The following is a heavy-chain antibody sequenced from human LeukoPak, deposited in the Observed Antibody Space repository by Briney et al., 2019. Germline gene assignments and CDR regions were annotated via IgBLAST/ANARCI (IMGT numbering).Heavy chain of an antibody. CDR3: ARVLAATGCFDP. V-gene: IGHV1-69*13. J-gene: IGHJ5*02. CDR2: IIPIFGTA. Sequence: ASVKVSCKASGGTFSSYAISWVRQAPGHGLEWMGGIIPIFGTANYAQKFQGRVTITADESTSTAYMELSSRRSEDTAVYYCARVLAATGCFDPWGQGTLVTVSS. CDR1: GGTFSSYA. D-gene: IGHD6-25*01.